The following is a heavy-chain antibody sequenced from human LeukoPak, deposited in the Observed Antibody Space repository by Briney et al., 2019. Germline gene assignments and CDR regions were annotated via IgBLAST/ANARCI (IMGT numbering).Heavy chain of an antibody. V-gene: IGHV3-30*04. Sequence: GGSLRLSCAASGFTFNNFAMHWVRQAPGKGLEWVTIISYDGSNEYYADSVKGRFTISRDNSKNTLYLQMNSLRAEDTAIYYCARSRDGYKQLDYWGQGTLVIVSS. CDR1: GFTFNNFA. D-gene: IGHD5-24*01. CDR3: ARSRDGYKQLDY. J-gene: IGHJ4*02. CDR2: ISYDGSNE.